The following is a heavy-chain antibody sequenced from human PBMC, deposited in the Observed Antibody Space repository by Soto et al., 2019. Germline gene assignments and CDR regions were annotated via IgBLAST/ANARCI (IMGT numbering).Heavy chain of an antibody. J-gene: IGHJ2*01. CDR2: ISGSSSNI. V-gene: IGHV3-48*01. CDR3: ARDPSRGSDWARYLDL. D-gene: IGHD1-26*01. Sequence: EVQLVESGGGLVQPGGSLRLSCAASGFSFSNYAMDWVRQAPGKGLEWVSYISGSSSNIRYADSVKGRCTISRDNAKSSVYLQINSLRADDTAVYYCARDPSRGSDWARYLDLWGRGTLVTVSS. CDR1: GFSFSNYA.